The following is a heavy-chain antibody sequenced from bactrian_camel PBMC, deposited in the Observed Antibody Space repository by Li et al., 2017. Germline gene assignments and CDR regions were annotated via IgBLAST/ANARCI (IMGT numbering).Heavy chain of an antibody. CDR1: GFTFDDYS. J-gene: IGHJ6*01. Sequence: VQLVESGGGLVQPGGSLRLSCAASGFTFDDYSMGWIRQAPGKGLEWVSAISRSGDSTNYADSVKGQSTISRDNAKNTVYLQMNSLKSEDTALYYCATGSFGYWGQGTQVTVS. CDR2: ISRSGDST. D-gene: IGHD5*01. V-gene: IGHV3-1*01. CDR3: ATGSFGY.